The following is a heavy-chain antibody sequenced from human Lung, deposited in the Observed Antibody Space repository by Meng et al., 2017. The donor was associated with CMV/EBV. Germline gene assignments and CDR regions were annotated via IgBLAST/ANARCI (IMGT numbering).Heavy chain of an antibody. CDR1: GYSFTTYA. D-gene: IGHD2-2*01. Sequence: QVQLVQSGAEVKTPWASVKVSCKASGYSFTTYAMHWVRQAPGQRLEWMGWINAGNGNTKYSEKFQSRVTITRDTAASTAYMELSSLRSEDTAVYYCARTGCSSSSCYDYWGQGTLVTVSS. CDR2: INAGNGNT. CDR3: ARTGCSSSSCYDY. J-gene: IGHJ4*02. V-gene: IGHV1-3*01.